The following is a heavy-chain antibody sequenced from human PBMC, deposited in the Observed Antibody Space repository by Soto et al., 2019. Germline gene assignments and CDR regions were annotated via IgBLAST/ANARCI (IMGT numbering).Heavy chain of an antibody. Sequence: GGSLRLSCAASGFTFSSYSMNWVRQAPGKGLEWVSFISNSGSYIFNGDSVKGRFSISRDNAKNSLYLQMNGLRAEDTAVYYCVRDGGGATADYYYGMDVWGQGTTVTVSS. D-gene: IGHD1-26*01. V-gene: IGHV3-21*01. CDR2: ISNSGSYI. CDR1: GFTFSSYS. CDR3: VRDGGGATADYYYGMDV. J-gene: IGHJ6*02.